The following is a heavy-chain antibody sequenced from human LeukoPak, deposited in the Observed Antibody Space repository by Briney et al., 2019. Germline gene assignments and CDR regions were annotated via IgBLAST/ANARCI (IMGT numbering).Heavy chain of an antibody. Sequence: GGSLRLSCAASGFTLSDHYMDWVREVPGKGLERVGRSRDKANSYTTDYAASVKGRFIISRDDSKNSLYLQMNSLETADTAVYFCIRPQGDTWATAAFDIWGRGTKVTVSS. CDR3: IRPQGDTWATAAFDI. D-gene: IGHD2-21*02. V-gene: IGHV3-72*01. CDR1: GFTLSDHY. CDR2: SRDKANSYTT. J-gene: IGHJ3*02.